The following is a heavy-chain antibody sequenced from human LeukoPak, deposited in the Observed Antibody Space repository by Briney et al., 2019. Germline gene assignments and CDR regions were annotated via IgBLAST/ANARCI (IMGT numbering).Heavy chain of an antibody. J-gene: IGHJ3*02. Sequence: GASVKVSCKASGYTFTSYYIHLVRQAPGQGFEWMAIINPSDGSTTSSQKFQGRVIMTRDTSTSTVYMELSGLRSEDTALYYCARIRDGYNDAYDIWGQGTMVTVSS. CDR1: GYTFTSYY. CDR2: INPSDGST. V-gene: IGHV1-46*01. D-gene: IGHD5-24*01. CDR3: ARIRDGYNDAYDI.